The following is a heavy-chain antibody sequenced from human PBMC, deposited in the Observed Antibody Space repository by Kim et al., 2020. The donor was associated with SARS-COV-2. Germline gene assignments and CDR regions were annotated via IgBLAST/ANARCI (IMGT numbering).Heavy chain of an antibody. V-gene: IGHV4-34*01. Sequence: NYSPSLESRVTISANTSKNQFTLRLTSATAADTALYYGARRDMTRGIDYWGQGTLVTVSS. CDR3: ARRDMTRGIDY. D-gene: IGHD3-10*01. J-gene: IGHJ4*02.